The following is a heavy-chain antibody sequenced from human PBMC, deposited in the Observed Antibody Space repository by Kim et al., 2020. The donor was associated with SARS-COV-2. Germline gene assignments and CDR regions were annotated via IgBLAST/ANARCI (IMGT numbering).Heavy chain of an antibody. CDR1: GFTFSSYS. CDR2: ISSSSSTI. V-gene: IGHV3-48*02. CDR3: ARVAAAAAHYYFDY. D-gene: IGHD2-15*01. Sequence: GGSLRLSCAASGFTFSSYSMNWVRQAPGKGLEWVSYISSSSSTIYYADSVKGRFTISRDNAKNSLYLQMNSLRDEDTAVYYCARVAAAAAHYYFDYWGQGTLVTVSS. J-gene: IGHJ4*02.